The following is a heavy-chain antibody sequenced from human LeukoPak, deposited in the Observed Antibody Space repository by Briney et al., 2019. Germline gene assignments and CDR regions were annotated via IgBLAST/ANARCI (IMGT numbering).Heavy chain of an antibody. Sequence: GGSLRLSCTASGFTLGDFATSWFRQAPGKGLEWVGFIRGKAYGGTTEYAASVKGRFTISRDDSKSIAYLKMNSLKTEDTAVYYCTRDTRGGVSAAGPVWGQGTLVTVSS. CDR2: IRGKAYGGTT. CDR3: TRDTRGGVSAAGPV. V-gene: IGHV3-49*03. J-gene: IGHJ4*02. CDR1: GFTLGDFA. D-gene: IGHD6-13*01.